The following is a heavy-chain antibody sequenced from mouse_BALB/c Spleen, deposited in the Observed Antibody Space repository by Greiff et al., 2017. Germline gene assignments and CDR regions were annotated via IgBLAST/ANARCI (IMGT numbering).Heavy chain of an antibody. CDR1: GFTFSNYW. D-gene: IGHD4-1*01. Sequence: DVQLQESGGGLVQPGGSMKLSCVASGFTFSNYWMNWVRQSPEKGLEWVAEIRLKSNNYATHYAESVKGRFTISRDDSKSSVYLQMNNLRAEDTGIYYCTRNWVYYYAMDYWGQGTSVTVSS. CDR2: IRLKSNNYAT. J-gene: IGHJ4*01. CDR3: TRNWVYYYAMDY. V-gene: IGHV6-6*02.